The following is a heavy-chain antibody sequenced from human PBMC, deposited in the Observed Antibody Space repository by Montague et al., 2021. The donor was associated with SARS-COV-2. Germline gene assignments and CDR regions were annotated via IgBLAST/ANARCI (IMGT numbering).Heavy chain of an antibody. D-gene: IGHD6-13*01. V-gene: IGHV4-39*01. CDR3: ARAFIAAAGTTSFDY. Sequence: SETLSLTCTVSGGSISSSSYFWGWIRQPPGKGLEWIGSIYYSGSTYYNPFLKSRVTISVDTSKNQFSLKLSSVTAADTAVYYCARAFIAAAGTTSFDYWGQGTLVTVSS. CDR1: GGSISSSSYF. CDR2: IYYSGST. J-gene: IGHJ4*02.